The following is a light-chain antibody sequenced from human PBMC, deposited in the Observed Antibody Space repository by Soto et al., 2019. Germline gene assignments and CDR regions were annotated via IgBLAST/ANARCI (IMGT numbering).Light chain of an antibody. J-gene: IGKJ5*01. CDR1: ETISTF. CDR3: QQSYSSSPIT. CDR2: AAS. Sequence: DIQLTQSPSSLSASVGDRVTMTCRASETISTFLNWYQHKPGKAPKLLISAASRLQSGFPPRFSGSGSGTDFTITINSLRPEDFAYYYCQQSYSSSPITFGPGTRLEIK. V-gene: IGKV1-39*01.